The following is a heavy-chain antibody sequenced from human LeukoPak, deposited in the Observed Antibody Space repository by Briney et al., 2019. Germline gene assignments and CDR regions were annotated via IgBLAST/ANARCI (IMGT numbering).Heavy chain of an antibody. V-gene: IGHV4-59*01. CDR2: IYYSGST. J-gene: IGHJ4*02. D-gene: IGHD2-2*01. CDR3: AREYCSSSCYFDY. CDR1: GASTSSDY. Sequence: PSETLSLTCTVSGASTSSDYWSWIRQPPGKGVEWIGYIYYSGSTNYNPSLKSRLTISVDTSKNQFSLKLSSVTAADTAVYYCAREYCSSSCYFDYWGQGTLVTVSS.